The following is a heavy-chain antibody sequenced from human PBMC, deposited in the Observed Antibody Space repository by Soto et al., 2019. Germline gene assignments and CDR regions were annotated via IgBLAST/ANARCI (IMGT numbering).Heavy chain of an antibody. CDR2: IYSGGYT. Sequence: EVQLVESGGGLIQPGGSLRLSCAVSGFTVSNNYMSWVRQAPGKGLEGVSVIYSGGYTAYGDSVKGRFTISRDNSKNKLYLKMNGRGADAWAVYSGATQPGGGGYWGQGTLVTVSS. J-gene: IGHJ4*02. V-gene: IGHV3-53*01. CDR1: GFTVSNNY. CDR3: ATQPGGGGY. D-gene: IGHD3-10*01.